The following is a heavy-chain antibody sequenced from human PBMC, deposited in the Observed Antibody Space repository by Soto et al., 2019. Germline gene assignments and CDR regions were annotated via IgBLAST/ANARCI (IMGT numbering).Heavy chain of an antibody. V-gene: IGHV3-30*18. CDR3: AKRGDLGFYFDH. CDR2: TSYDGSND. Sequence: QVLLVESGGGVVQPGRSLRLSCAASGFTFSNYAMHWVRQAPGKGLEWLAVTSYDGSNDYYADSVKGRFTISRDNSKNTLSLQLNSLRTEDTAVYYGAKRGDLGFYFDHWGQGTLVTVSS. CDR1: GFTFSNYA. D-gene: IGHD1-26*01. J-gene: IGHJ4*02.